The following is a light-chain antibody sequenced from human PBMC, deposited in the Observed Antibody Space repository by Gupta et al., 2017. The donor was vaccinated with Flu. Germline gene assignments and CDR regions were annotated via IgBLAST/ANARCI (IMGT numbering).Light chain of an antibody. CDR3: NSRDSTDNHQAV. J-gene: IGLJ2*01. V-gene: IGLV3-19*01. CDR2: AKN. Sequence: QTVRITCQGDSLRNSYASCYQQKPGQAPVLVIYAKNIRPSGIPPRFSGSSSGNTASLTITGAQAEDEADYYCNSRDSTDNHQAVFGGGTKLTVL. CDR1: SLRNSY.